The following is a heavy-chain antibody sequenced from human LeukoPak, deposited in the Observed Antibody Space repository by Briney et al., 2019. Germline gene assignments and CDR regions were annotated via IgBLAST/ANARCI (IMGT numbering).Heavy chain of an antibody. D-gene: IGHD3-22*01. Sequence: GASVKVSCKASGGTFSSYAISWVRQAPGQGLEWMGRIIPILGIANYAQKFQGRVTITADKSTSTAYMELCSLRSEDTAVYYCAREYYDSSGSDYWGQGTLVTVSS. CDR2: IIPILGIA. V-gene: IGHV1-69*04. CDR3: AREYYDSSGSDY. CDR1: GGTFSSYA. J-gene: IGHJ4*02.